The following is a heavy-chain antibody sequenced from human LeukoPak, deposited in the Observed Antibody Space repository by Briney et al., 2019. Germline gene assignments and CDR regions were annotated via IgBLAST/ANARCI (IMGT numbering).Heavy chain of an antibody. CDR1: GYTFTSYG. CDR2: ISAYNGNT. Sequence: GASVKVSCKASGYTFTSYGISWVRQAPGQGLEWMGWISAYNGNTNYAQKLQGRVTMTTDTSTRTAYMELRSLRSDDTAVYYCARAGSWYWEYYFDYWGQGTLVTVSS. J-gene: IGHJ4*02. CDR3: ARAGSWYWEYYFDY. V-gene: IGHV1-18*01. D-gene: IGHD6-13*01.